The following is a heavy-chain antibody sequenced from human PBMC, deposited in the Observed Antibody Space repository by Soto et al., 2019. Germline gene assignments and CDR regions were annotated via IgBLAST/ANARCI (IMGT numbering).Heavy chain of an antibody. V-gene: IGHV4-59*08. CDR1: GGSISSYY. CDR3: ARLGYGDYDY. J-gene: IGHJ4*02. CDR2: IYYSGST. Sequence: PSETLSLTCTVSGGSISSYYLSWIRQPPGKGLEWIGYIYYSGSTNYNPSLKSRVTISVDTSKNQFSLKLSSVTAADTAVYYCARLGYGDYDYWGQGTLVTVSS. D-gene: IGHD4-17*01.